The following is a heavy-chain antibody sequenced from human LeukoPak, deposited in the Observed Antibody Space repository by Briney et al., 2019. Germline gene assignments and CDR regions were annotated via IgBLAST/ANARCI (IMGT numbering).Heavy chain of an antibody. J-gene: IGHJ3*02. D-gene: IGHD3-9*01. CDR3: ARDVPGLRYFSANVRDAFDI. CDR1: GYTFTSYG. V-gene: IGHV1-18*01. Sequence: ASVKVSCKASGYTFTSYGISWVRQAPGQGLEWMGWISAYNGNTNYAQKLQGRVTMTTDTSTSTAYMELRSLRSDDTAVYYCARDVPGLRYFSANVRDAFDIWGQGTMVTVSS. CDR2: ISAYNGNT.